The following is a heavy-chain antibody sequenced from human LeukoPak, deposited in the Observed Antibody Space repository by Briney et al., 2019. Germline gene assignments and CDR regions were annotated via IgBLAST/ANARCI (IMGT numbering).Heavy chain of an antibody. V-gene: IGHV4-31*03. CDR2: IYHSGRT. CDR3: ARVVTSSLYFFDY. Sequence: SQTLSLTCSVSGGSISSEGFYWSWIRQHPGKGLEWIAYIYHSGRTYYNPSLKSRLTISVDTSKNQFSMSLKSVTAADTAVYYCARVVTSSLYFFDYWGQGTLVSVSS. CDR1: GGSISSEGFY. J-gene: IGHJ4*02. D-gene: IGHD2-21*02.